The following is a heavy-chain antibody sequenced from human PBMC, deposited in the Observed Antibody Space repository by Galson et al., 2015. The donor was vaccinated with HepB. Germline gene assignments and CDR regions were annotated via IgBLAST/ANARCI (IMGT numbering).Heavy chain of an antibody. CDR2: IFSDGRT. CDR3: ARDRMVGGLWGMDV. J-gene: IGHJ6*02. V-gene: IGHV3-66*01. CDR1: GLTVTYNY. D-gene: IGHD3-10*02. Sequence: SLRLSCAASGLTVTYNYMSWVRQAPGKGLEWVSVIFSDGRTYYADSVRGRFSISRDNSKSTLYLQMNSLRVEDTAAYYCARDRMVGGLWGMDVWGQGTTVTVCS.